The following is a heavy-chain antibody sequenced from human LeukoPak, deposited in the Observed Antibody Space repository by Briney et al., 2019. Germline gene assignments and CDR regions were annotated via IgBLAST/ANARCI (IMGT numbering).Heavy chain of an antibody. CDR1: GFDFSAYT. D-gene: IGHD1-26*01. Sequence: GGSLRLSCAASGFDFSAYTMAWVRQAPWRGLEWVSSVSGVSNFIYYADSVRGRFTISRDNAKNSLFLQMNSLRVEDTAIYYCAKDHWFAVGNPDRDAVYNFDYWGRGTLVTVSS. CDR2: VSGVSNFI. CDR3: AKDHWFAVGNPDRDAVYNFDY. J-gene: IGHJ4*02. V-gene: IGHV3-21*01.